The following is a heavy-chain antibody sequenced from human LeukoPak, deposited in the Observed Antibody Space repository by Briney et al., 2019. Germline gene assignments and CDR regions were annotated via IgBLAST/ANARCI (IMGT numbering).Heavy chain of an antibody. CDR3: VRDLRWSFDY. Sequence: GGSLRLSCAASGFIFSTYSMNWVRQAPGKGLEWVSSISSSSSYIYYADSVKGRFTISRDNAKNSLYLQMNSLRAEDTAVYYCVRDLRWSFDYWGQGTLVTVSS. V-gene: IGHV3-21*01. J-gene: IGHJ4*02. D-gene: IGHD4-23*01. CDR2: ISSSSSYI. CDR1: GFIFSTYS.